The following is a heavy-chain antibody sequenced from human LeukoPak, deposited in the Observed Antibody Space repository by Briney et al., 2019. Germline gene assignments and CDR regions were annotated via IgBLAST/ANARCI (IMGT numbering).Heavy chain of an antibody. CDR3: ARGRGSYPYNWFDP. Sequence: GGSLRLSCAASGFTFSSYGMHWVRQAPGKGLEWVAVISYDGSNKYYADSVKGRFTISRDNSKNTLYLQMNSLRAEDTAVYYCARGRGSYPYNWFDPWGQGTLVTVSS. CDR1: GFTFSSYG. J-gene: IGHJ5*02. V-gene: IGHV3-30*03. D-gene: IGHD1-26*01. CDR2: ISYDGSNK.